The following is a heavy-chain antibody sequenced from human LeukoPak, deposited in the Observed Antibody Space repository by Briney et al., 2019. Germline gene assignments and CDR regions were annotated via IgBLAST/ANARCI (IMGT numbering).Heavy chain of an antibody. J-gene: IGHJ1*01. D-gene: IGHD1-26*01. CDR1: GFTFSDYY. CDR3: AKAVGTTIVYFHH. CDR2: ISSSGSTI. V-gene: IGHV3-11*04. Sequence: PGGSLRLSCAASGFTFSDYYMSWIRQAPGKGLEWVSYISSSGSTIYYADSVKGRFTISRDNAKNSLYLQMNSLRAEDTAVYYCAKAVGTTIVYFHHWGQGTLVTVSS.